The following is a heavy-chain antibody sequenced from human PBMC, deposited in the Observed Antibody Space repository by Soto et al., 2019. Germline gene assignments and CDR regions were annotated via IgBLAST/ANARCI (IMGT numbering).Heavy chain of an antibody. Sequence: PSETLSLTCTVSGGSISSGPYSWGRIRQPPGKGLEWIGTFHYSGSTYYSPSLESRVTISVDTSKNQFSLKLSSVTAADTAVYYCASSYGDYVSYWGQGTLVTVSS. CDR1: GGSISSGPYS. CDR2: FHYSGST. V-gene: IGHV4-39*01. D-gene: IGHD4-17*01. CDR3: ASSYGDYVSY. J-gene: IGHJ4*02.